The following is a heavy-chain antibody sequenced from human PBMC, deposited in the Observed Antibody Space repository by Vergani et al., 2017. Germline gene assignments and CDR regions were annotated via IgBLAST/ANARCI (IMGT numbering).Heavy chain of an antibody. V-gene: IGHV3-23*01. CDR2: ISESGDNT. Sequence: EVQLLESGGGLVQPGGSLRISCAASGFTFSSYAMSWVRQAPGKGLEWVSAISESGDNTYYPDSVRGRFTISRDNSKNTVYLQLNSRRAEDTAVYYCAKENGDSFFDYWGQGTLVTVSS. D-gene: IGHD4-17*01. J-gene: IGHJ4*02. CDR3: AKENGDSFFDY. CDR1: GFTFSSYA.